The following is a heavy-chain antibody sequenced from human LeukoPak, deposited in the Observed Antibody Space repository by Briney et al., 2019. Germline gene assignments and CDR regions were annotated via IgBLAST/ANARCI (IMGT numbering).Heavy chain of an antibody. Sequence: PSETLSLTCTVSGGSISSSTYYWGWIRQPPGKGLEWIASIYYSGSTYYNPSLKSRVTISVDTSKNQFSLKLSSVTAADTAVYYCARQLGGAWDVPYYFDYWGQGTLVTVSS. CDR1: GGSISSSTYY. CDR3: ARQLGGAWDVPYYFDY. J-gene: IGHJ4*02. V-gene: IGHV4-39*01. D-gene: IGHD7-27*01. CDR2: IYYSGST.